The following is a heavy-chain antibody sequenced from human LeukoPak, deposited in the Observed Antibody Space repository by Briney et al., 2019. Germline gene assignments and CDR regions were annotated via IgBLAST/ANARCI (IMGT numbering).Heavy chain of an antibody. D-gene: IGHD3-10*01. CDR3: ARDDQWFGELNAFDI. Sequence: PSETLSLTCTVSGGSISSYYWSWIRQPPGKGLEWIGYIYYIGSTNYNPSLKSRVTISVDTSKNQFSLKLSSVTAADTAVYYCARDDQWFGELNAFDIWGQGTMVTVSS. J-gene: IGHJ3*02. CDR2: IYYIGST. CDR1: GGSISSYY. V-gene: IGHV4-59*01.